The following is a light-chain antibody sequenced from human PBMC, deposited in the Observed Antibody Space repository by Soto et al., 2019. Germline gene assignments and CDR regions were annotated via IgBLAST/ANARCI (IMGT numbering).Light chain of an antibody. V-gene: IGKV3-20*01. J-gene: IGKJ1*01. CDR3: QKHAT. CDR2: GAS. CDR1: QSVSSSY. Sequence: EIVLTQSPGTLSLSPGERATLSCRASQSVSSSYLAWYQQKPGQAPRLLIYGASSRATGIPDRFSGSGSGTDFTLTISRLEPEDFAVYYCQKHATLGQGTKVDIK.